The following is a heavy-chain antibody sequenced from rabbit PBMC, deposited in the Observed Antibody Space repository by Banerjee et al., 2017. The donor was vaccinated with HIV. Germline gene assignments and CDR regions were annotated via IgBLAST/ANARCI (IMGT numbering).Heavy chain of an antibody. CDR3: ARDLAAVTGWNFNL. V-gene: IGHV1S45*01. CDR2: IHAGSSGST. CDR1: GFDLSSYYV. J-gene: IGHJ4*01. Sequence: QLEESGGGLVKPEGSLKLSCTASGFDLSSYYVMCWVRQAPGKGPEWIACIHAGSSGSTYYANWAKGRFTISKTSSTTVTLQMTSLTAADTATYFCARDLAAVTGWNFNLWGQGTLVTVS. D-gene: IGHD7-1*01.